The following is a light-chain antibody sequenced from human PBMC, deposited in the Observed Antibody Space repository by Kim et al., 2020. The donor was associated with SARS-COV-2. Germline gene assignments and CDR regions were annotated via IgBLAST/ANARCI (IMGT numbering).Light chain of an antibody. CDR3: QRYNTSPWT. V-gene: IGKV1-5*03. Sequence: SASIGDSGTITCRASQSISTWLAWYQPKPGRAPNLLIHKTSSLEPGVSSRFSGSGSGTEFTLTISSLQPDDFATYYCQRYNTSPWTFGPGPKLEI. CDR1: QSISTW. J-gene: IGKJ1*01. CDR2: KTS.